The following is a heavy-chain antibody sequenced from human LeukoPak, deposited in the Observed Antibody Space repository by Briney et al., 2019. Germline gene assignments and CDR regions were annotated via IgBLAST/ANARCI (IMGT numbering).Heavy chain of an antibody. D-gene: IGHD4-11*01. CDR1: GYTFTSYY. Sequence: ASVKVSCKASGYTFTSYYMHWVRQAPGQGLEWMGIINPSGGSTSYAQKSQGRVTMTRDTSTSTVYMELSSLRSEDTAVYYCARGSVNTYYYYGMDVWGQGTTVTVSS. CDR2: INPSGGST. J-gene: IGHJ6*02. V-gene: IGHV1-46*01. CDR3: ARGSVNTYYYYGMDV.